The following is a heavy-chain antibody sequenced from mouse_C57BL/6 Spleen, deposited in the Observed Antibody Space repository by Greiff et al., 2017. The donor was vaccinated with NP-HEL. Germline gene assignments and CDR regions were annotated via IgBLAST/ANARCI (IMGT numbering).Heavy chain of an antibody. CDR3: ARDGKLGLWYFDV. J-gene: IGHJ1*03. Sequence: EVKVEESGGGLVKPGGSLKLSCAASGFTFSSYAMSWVRQTPEKRLEWVATISDGGSYTYYPDNVKGRFTISRDNAKNNLYLQMSHLKSEDTAMYYCARDGKLGLWYFDVWGTGTTVTVSS. V-gene: IGHV5-4*01. CDR2: ISDGGSYT. CDR1: GFTFSSYA. D-gene: IGHD4-1*01.